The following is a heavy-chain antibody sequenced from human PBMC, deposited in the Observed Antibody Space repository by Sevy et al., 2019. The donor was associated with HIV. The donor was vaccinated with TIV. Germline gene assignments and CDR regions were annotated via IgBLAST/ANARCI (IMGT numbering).Heavy chain of an antibody. Sequence: SETLSLTCTVSGGPISAYYWSWIRQPPGKGLEWIGYIHYTGNTKYNPSLESRVTISVDTSKNQFSLKLGSVTAADTAIYYCARAPPVRSGDDSLNWFAPWGQGTLVTVSS. CDR2: IHYTGNT. D-gene: IGHD5-12*01. CDR3: ARAPPVRSGDDSLNWFAP. CDR1: GGPISAYY. J-gene: IGHJ5*02. V-gene: IGHV4-59*01.